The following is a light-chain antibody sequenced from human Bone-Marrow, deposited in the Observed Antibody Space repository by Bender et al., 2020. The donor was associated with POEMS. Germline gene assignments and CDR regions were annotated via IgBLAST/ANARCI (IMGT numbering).Light chain of an antibody. CDR3: QMWDSNTDHAI. CDR1: NIGTKS. Sequence: YVLTQPPSVSVAPGQRARITCGGNNIGTKSVHWYLQRPGQAPVLVVYADSDRPSGIPERFSGSHSGDTATLTIRRVEAGDEADYYCQMWDSNTDHAIFGAGTKVTVL. CDR2: ADS. J-gene: IGLJ1*01. V-gene: IGLV3-21*02.